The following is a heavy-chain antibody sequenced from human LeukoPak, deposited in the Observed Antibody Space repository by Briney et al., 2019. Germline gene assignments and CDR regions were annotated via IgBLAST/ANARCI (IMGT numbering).Heavy chain of an antibody. CDR2: IYYSGST. J-gene: IGHJ6*03. D-gene: IGHD3-10*01. Sequence: SETLSLTCTVSGGSISSYHWSWIRQPPGKGLEWIGSIYYSGSTYYNPSLKSRVTISVDTSKNQFSLKLSSVTAADTAVYYCARHGLLWFGELRYYYYMDVWGKGTTVTISS. V-gene: IGHV4-39*01. CDR1: GGSISSYH. CDR3: ARHGLLWFGELRYYYYMDV.